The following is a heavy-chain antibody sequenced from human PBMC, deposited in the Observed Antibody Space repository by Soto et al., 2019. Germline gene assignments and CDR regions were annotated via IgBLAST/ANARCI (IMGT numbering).Heavy chain of an antibody. Sequence: PSETLSLTCTVSGDSISSGSYYWGWIRQPPGKGLEWIGSIHYSKNTYYKSSLKSRVTISVDTSKNQFSLKLTSVTAADTAVYYCASCSTGTTYYYYMDVWGKGTTVTVS. V-gene: IGHV4-39*01. CDR1: GDSISSGSYY. D-gene: IGHD1-7*01. CDR2: IHYSKNT. CDR3: ASCSTGTTYYYYMDV. J-gene: IGHJ6*03.